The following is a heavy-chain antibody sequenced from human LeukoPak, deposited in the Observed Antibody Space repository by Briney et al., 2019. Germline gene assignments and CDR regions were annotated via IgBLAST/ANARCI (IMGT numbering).Heavy chain of an antibody. CDR2: INTNSGGT. CDR1: GYTFTGYY. D-gene: IGHD6-13*01. V-gene: IGHV1-2*02. J-gene: IGHJ6*03. Sequence: ASVKVSCKASGYTFTGYYMHWVRQPPGQGLEWMGCINTNSGGTNYTQKFHGRVTMTRDTSISKSYMELSRRRSDDAAVYYCARSASHSRRCSSGHYYMDVWGKGHRVTVS. CDR3: ARSASHSRRCSSGHYYMDV.